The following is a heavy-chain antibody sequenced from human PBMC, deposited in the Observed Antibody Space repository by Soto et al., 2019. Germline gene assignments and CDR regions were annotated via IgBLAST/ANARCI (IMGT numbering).Heavy chain of an antibody. Sequence: SETLSLTCTVSGGSISSGDYYWSWIRQPPGKGLEWIGYIYYSGSTYYNPSLKSRVTISVDKSKNQFSLKLNSMTAADTAVYYCARRLNPDFDYWGQGTLVTVSS. J-gene: IGHJ4*02. CDR2: IYYSGST. D-gene: IGHD2-8*01. CDR1: GGSISSGDYY. CDR3: ARRLNPDFDY. V-gene: IGHV4-30-4*02.